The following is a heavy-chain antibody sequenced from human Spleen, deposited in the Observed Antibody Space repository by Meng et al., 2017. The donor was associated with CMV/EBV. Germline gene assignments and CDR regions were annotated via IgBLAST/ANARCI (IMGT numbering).Heavy chain of an antibody. V-gene: IGHV1-8*03. CDR2: MNPNSGNT. CDR1: GYTFTSDD. J-gene: IGHJ4*02. D-gene: IGHD3-22*01. Sequence: ASVKVSCKASGYTFTSDDINWVRQATGQGLEWMGWMNPNSGNTGYAQKFQGRVTITRNTSISTAYMELSSLRSEDTAVYFCARGAYHGSRGYLTLNYWGQGTLVTVSS. CDR3: ARGAYHGSRGYLTLNY.